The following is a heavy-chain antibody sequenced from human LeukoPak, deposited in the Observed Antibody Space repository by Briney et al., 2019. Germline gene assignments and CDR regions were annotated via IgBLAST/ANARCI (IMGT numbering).Heavy chain of an antibody. Sequence: SETLSLTCTVSGGSISSGSYYWRWIRQPPGKGLEWIGEINHSGSTNYNPSLKSRVTISVDTSKNQFSLKLSSVTAADTAVYYCAVAQWLVLDYWGQGTLVTVSS. CDR1: GGSISSGSYY. CDR3: AVAQWLVLDY. J-gene: IGHJ4*02. CDR2: INHSGST. D-gene: IGHD6-19*01. V-gene: IGHV4-39*07.